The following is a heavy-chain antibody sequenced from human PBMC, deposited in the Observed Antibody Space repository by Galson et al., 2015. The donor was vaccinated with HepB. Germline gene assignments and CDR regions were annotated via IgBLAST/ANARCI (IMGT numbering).Heavy chain of an antibody. Sequence: SLRLPCAASGFTVSSNYMSWVRQAPGKGLEWVSVIYSGGSTYYADSVKGRFTISRDNSKNTLYLQMNSLRAEDTAVYYCARAILSLRIAVAGPVYGMAVWGQGTTVTVSS. CDR2: IYSGGST. CDR1: GFTVSSNY. V-gene: IGHV3-66*01. J-gene: IGHJ6*02. D-gene: IGHD6-19*01. CDR3: ARAILSLRIAVAGPVYGMAV.